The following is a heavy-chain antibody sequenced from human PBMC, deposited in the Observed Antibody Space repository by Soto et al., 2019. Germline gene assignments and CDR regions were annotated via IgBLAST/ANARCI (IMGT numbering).Heavy chain of an antibody. J-gene: IGHJ4*02. CDR3: AKPYSGSPPKNFDY. Sequence: PGGSLRLSCAAPGFSFSIYGMYWVRQAPGKGLEWVAAISYDGSNKYYADSVKGRFTISRDNSKNTMFLQMNSLRAEDTAVYYCAKPYSGSPPKNFDYWGQGTLVTVSS. CDR2: ISYDGSNK. V-gene: IGHV3-30*18. D-gene: IGHD1-26*01. CDR1: GFSFSIYG.